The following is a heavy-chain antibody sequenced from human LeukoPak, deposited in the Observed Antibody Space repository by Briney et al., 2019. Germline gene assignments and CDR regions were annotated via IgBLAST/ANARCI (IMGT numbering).Heavy chain of an antibody. CDR2: INGSGNSP. D-gene: IGHD6-19*01. CDR3: AKDQRAVAGTCFDT. Sequence: TGGSLRLSCAASGFTLSSYAMTWVRQAPGKGLEWVADINGSGNSPNYADSVKGRFTISRDNSNNTLYLQMKTLSAEDTAVYYCAKDQRAVAGTCFDTWGQGILVTVSS. V-gene: IGHV3-23*01. J-gene: IGHJ4*02. CDR1: GFTLSSYA.